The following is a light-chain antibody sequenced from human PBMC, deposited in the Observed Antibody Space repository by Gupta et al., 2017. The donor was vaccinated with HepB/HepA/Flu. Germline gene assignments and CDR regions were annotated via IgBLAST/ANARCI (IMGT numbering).Light chain of an antibody. CDR3: QQYGSSPGA. CDR1: QSVSSSY. V-gene: IGKV3-20*01. Sequence: EIGFTQAPGTLSLAPGERATRSCRASQSVSSSYLAWYQQKPGQAPRLLIYGASSRATGLPHRFSGSGSGTDFTLTISRLEPEDFAVYFCQQYGSSPGAFGQGTKVEIK. J-gene: IGKJ1*01. CDR2: GAS.